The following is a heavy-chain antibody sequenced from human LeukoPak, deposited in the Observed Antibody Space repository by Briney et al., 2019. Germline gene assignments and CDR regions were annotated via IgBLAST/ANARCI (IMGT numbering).Heavy chain of an antibody. CDR1: GYRFTSYW. Sequence: GEALKISCKGSGYRFTSYWIGWVRQMPGKGLEGMGIIYPGDCDTRYSPSFQGQVTMSADKPISTAYLQWSSLKASGTAMYYCARLGYDGFDIWGQGTMVTVSS. CDR2: IYPGDCDT. V-gene: IGHV5-51*01. D-gene: IGHD3-10*01. CDR3: ARLGYDGFDI. J-gene: IGHJ3*02.